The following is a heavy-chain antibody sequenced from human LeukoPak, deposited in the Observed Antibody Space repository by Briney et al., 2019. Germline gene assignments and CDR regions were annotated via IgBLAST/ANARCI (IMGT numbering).Heavy chain of an antibody. V-gene: IGHV4-4*02. CDR3: ARHRWNIAATMYYFDY. D-gene: IGHD6-6*01. CDR2: IYHSGST. Sequence: PSETLSLTCAVSGGSISSNTWWSWVRQTPGKGLEWIGEIYHSGSTNYNPSLKSRVTISVDTSKNQFSLKLSSVTAADTAVFYCARHRWNIAATMYYFDYWGQGTLVTVSS. CDR1: GGSISSNTW. J-gene: IGHJ4*02.